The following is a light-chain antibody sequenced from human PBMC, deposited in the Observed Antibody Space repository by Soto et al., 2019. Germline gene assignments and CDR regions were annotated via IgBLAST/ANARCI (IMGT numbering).Light chain of an antibody. CDR3: QQYGISPPIT. CDR1: QSVINNY. J-gene: IGKJ5*01. Sequence: EYVLTQSPDTLSLSPGERATLSCRASQSVINNYLAWYQQKPGQAPRLLIYVTSRRATGIPDRFSGSGSGTDFTLTITRLEPEDSAVYYCQQYGISPPITFGQGTRLEIK. CDR2: VTS. V-gene: IGKV3-20*01.